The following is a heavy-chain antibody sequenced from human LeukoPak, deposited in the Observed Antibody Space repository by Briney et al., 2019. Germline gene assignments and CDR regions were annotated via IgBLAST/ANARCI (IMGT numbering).Heavy chain of an antibody. J-gene: IGHJ4*02. Sequence: GGSLRLSCAASGFTVSSNYMSWVRQAPGKGLEWVSVIYSGGSTYYADSVKGRFTISRDNSKNTLYLQMNSLRAEDTAVYYCARDRGVYSRTLEDWGQGTLVTVSS. CDR3: ARDRGVYSRTLED. CDR1: GFTVSSNY. V-gene: IGHV3-53*01. D-gene: IGHD6-13*01. CDR2: IYSGGST.